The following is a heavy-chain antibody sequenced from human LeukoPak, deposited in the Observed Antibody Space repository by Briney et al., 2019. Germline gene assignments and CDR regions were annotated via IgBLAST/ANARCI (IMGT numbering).Heavy chain of an antibody. CDR1: GYSFTSYW. CDR3: ARQGILLWFGEFHDDAFDI. V-gene: IGHV5-51*01. D-gene: IGHD3-10*01. J-gene: IGHJ3*02. CDR2: IYPGDSDT. Sequence: RGESLKISCKGSGYSFTSYWIGWVRQMPGKGLEWMGIIYPGDSDTRYSPSFQGQVTISADKSISTAYLQWSSLKASDTAMYYCARQGILLWFGEFHDDAFDIWGQGTMVTVSS.